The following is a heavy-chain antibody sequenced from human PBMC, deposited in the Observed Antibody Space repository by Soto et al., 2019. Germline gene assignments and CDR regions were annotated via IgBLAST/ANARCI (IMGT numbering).Heavy chain of an antibody. CDR3: ARVVFGDYAVIDY. V-gene: IGHV1-2*02. CDR1: GYTFTGYY. J-gene: IGHJ4*02. Sequence: GASVKVSCKASGYTFTGYYMHWVRQAPGQGLEWMGWINPNSGGTNYAQKFQGRVTMTRDTSISTAYMELSRLRSDDTAVYYCARVVFGDYAVIDYWGQGTLVTVSS. D-gene: IGHD4-17*01. CDR2: INPNSGGT.